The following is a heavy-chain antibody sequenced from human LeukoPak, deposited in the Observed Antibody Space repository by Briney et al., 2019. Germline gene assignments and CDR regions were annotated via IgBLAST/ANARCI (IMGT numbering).Heavy chain of an antibody. Sequence: GGSLRLSCAASGFTFSSNYMSWVRQAPGKGLEWVSVIYSGGSTYYADSVKGRFTISRDNSKNTLYLQMNSLRAEDTAVYYCARSGWVVPAAVPYFDYWGQGTLVTVSS. CDR1: GFTFSSNY. V-gene: IGHV3-66*01. CDR3: ARSGWVVPAAVPYFDY. J-gene: IGHJ4*02. CDR2: IYSGGST. D-gene: IGHD2-2*02.